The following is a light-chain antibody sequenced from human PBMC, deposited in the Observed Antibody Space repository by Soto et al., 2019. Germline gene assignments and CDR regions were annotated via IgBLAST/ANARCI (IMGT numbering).Light chain of an antibody. V-gene: IGLV3-1*01. J-gene: IGLJ2*01. CDR3: QAWDSSTGPYVV. Sequence: SYELTQPPSVSVSPGQTASITCSGDKLGDKYACWYQQKPGQSPVLVIYQDSKRPSGIPERFSGSNSGNTATLTISGTQAMDEADYYCQAWDSSTGPYVVFGGGTKVTVL. CDR1: KLGDKY. CDR2: QDS.